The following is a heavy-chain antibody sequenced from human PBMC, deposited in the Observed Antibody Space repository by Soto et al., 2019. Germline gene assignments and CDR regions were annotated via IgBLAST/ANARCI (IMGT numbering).Heavy chain of an antibody. CDR1: GYTFNNYG. CDR2: IITYSGNT. J-gene: IGHJ3*02. V-gene: IGHV1-18*01. Sequence: GPEVKKPGASVKVSCKAAGYTFNNYGITWVRQAPGQGLEWMGWIITYSGNTNYAQKLQDRVSLTADTSTSTAYMELRSLRSDDTAVYYCARIPGYSTTWYYAFDIWGQGTLVTVSS. D-gene: IGHD6-13*01. CDR3: ARIPGYSTTWYYAFDI.